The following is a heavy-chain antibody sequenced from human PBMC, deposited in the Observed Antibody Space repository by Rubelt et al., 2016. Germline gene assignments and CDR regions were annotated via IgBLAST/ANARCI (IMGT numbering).Heavy chain of an antibody. CDR2: AFSNGNT. J-gene: IGHJ5*02. V-gene: IGHV4-4*07. CDR1: GASMSDFR. CDR3: ARGYFGTPGNWFNP. Sequence: QVQLQESGPGLVKPSETLSLTCTVFGASMSDFRVSWIRQSAAKGLERIGRAFSNGNTMYNPSLESRVTVSVDTSKKQFSLTLTSGTAADTAIYYCARGYFGTPGNWFNPWGQGVLVTVSS. D-gene: IGHD1-7*01.